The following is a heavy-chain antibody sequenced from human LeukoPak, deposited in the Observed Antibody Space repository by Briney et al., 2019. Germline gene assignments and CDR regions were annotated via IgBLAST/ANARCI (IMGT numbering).Heavy chain of an antibody. CDR3: ARDAVAATPGFLYYYYYMDV. Sequence: ASVKASCKASGYTFTGYYMHWVRQAPGQGLEWMGRINPNSGDTNYAQKFQGRVTMTRDTSISTAYMELSRLRSDDTAVYYCARDAVAATPGFLYYYYYMDVWGKGTTVTVAS. D-gene: IGHD2-15*01. V-gene: IGHV1-2*06. CDR2: INPNSGDT. J-gene: IGHJ6*03. CDR1: GYTFTGYY.